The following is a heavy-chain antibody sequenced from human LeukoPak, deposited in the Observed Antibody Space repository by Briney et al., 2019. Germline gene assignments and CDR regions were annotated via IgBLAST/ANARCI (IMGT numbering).Heavy chain of an antibody. CDR1: GFPFWIYW. J-gene: IGHJ4*02. CDR2: INQDGSVK. CDR3: TRDFVF. Sequence: GGSLRLSCAPSGFPFWIYWMDGVRQAPGKGLEWVGNINQDGSVKHYVDSVRGRFTISRDNARNSVYLQMSALRVEDTAVYYCTRDFVFWGQGSLVTASS. D-gene: IGHD3-3*01. V-gene: IGHV3-7*01.